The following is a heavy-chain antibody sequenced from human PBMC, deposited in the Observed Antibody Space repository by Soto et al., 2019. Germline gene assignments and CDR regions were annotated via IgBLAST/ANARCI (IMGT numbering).Heavy chain of an antibody. CDR3: ARRDKSGSFDY. D-gene: IGHD5-12*01. CDR1: GYHFTYYY. J-gene: IGHJ4*02. V-gene: IGHV1-2*02. Sequence: ASVKVSCNASGYHFTYYYIHWVRLAPGQGLDWMGWIHPKSGLTSHAQNFRGRVTMTRDTSISTVYRELNRLTSDDRAIYYCARRDKSGSFDYWGQGTQVTVS. CDR2: IHPKSGLT.